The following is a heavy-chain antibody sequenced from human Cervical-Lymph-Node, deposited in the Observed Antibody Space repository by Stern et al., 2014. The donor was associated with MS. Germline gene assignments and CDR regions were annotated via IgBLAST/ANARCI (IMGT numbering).Heavy chain of an antibody. V-gene: IGHV4-4*02. CDR3: ARDQGFQLMNS. J-gene: IGHJ4*02. CDR1: GDSISNDNW. CDR2: VYHTGSA. D-gene: IGHD2-2*01. Sequence: QVQLVESGPGLVRPSGTLSLTCAVSGDSISNDNWWSWVRQPPGKGLEWIGEVYHTGSANYDPSRKSRVTISVDKSKNQFSLRLTSMTAADTAVYYCARDQGFQLMNSWGQGTLVIVSS.